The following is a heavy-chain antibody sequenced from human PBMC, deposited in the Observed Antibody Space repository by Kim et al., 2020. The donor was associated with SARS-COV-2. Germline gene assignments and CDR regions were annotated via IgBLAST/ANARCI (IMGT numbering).Heavy chain of an antibody. Sequence: GGSLRLSCAASGFTFSSYGMHWVRQAPGKGPEWVAVIWYDGSNKYYADSVKGRFTVSRDNSKNTLDLQMNRLRAEDTAVYYCARDLAYDSSGYLGYWGQGTLVTVSS. J-gene: IGHJ4*02. V-gene: IGHV3-33*01. D-gene: IGHD3-22*01. CDR2: IWYDGSNK. CDR3: ARDLAYDSSGYLGY. CDR1: GFTFSSYG.